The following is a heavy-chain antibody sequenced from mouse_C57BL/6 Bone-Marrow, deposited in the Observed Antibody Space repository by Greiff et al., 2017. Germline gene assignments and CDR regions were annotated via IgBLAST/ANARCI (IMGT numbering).Heavy chain of an antibody. J-gene: IGHJ2*01. CDR1: GFSFNTYA. CDR3: VRQGGTTRFFFDY. D-gene: IGHD1-1*01. CDR2: IRSKSNNYAT. Sequence: EVNLVESGGGLVQPKGSLKLSCAASGFSFNTYAMNWVRQAPGKGLEWVARIRSKSNNYATYYADSVKDRFTISRDDSESMLYLQMNNLKTEDTAMYYCVRQGGTTRFFFDYWGQGTTLTVSS. V-gene: IGHV10-1*01.